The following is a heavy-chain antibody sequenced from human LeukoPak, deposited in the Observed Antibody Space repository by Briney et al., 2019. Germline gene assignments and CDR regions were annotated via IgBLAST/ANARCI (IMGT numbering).Heavy chain of an antibody. V-gene: IGHV5-10-1*01. CDR1: GYSFTSYW. CDR2: IDPSDSYT. Sequence: GESLKISCKGSGYSFTSYWISWVRQMPGKGLEWMGRIDPSDSYTNYSPFFQGHVTISADKSISTAYLQWSSLKASDTAMYYCASIGDYYDSSGYPLHGPDDAFDIWGQGTMVTVSS. CDR3: ASIGDYYDSSGYPLHGPDDAFDI. D-gene: IGHD3-22*01. J-gene: IGHJ3*02.